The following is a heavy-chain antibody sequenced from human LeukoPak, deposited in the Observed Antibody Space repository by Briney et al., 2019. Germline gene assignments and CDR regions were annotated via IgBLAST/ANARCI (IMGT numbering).Heavy chain of an antibody. CDR3: AKGRGSGSYSHYYYYGMDV. J-gene: IGHJ6*02. D-gene: IGHD3-10*01. V-gene: IGHV3-23*01. Sequence: GGSLRLSCAASGFTFSSYAMSWVRQAPGKGLEWVSAISGSGGSTYYADSVKGRFTISRDNSKNTLYLQMNSLRAEDTAVYYCAKGRGSGSYSHYYYYGMDVWGQGTTVTVSS. CDR1: GFTFSSYA. CDR2: ISGSGGST.